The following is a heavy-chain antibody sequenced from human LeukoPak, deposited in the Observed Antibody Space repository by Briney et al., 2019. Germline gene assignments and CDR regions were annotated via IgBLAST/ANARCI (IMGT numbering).Heavy chain of an antibody. Sequence: SVKVSCKASGGTFSSYAISWVRQAPGQGLEWMGGIIPIFGTANYAQKFQGRVTITADESTSTAYMELSSLRSEDTAVYFCARETKMVAVAGNDYWGQGTLVTVSS. D-gene: IGHD6-19*01. J-gene: IGHJ4*02. CDR1: GGTFSSYA. CDR2: IIPIFGTA. V-gene: IGHV1-69*13. CDR3: ARETKMVAVAGNDY.